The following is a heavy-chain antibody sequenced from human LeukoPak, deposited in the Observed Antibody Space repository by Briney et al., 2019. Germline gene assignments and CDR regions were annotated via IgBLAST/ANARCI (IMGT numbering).Heavy chain of an antibody. Sequence: SETLSLTCTVSGCSISSSSYYWGWIRQPPGKGLEWIGSIYYSGSTYYNPSLKSRVTISVDTSKNQFSLKLSSVTAADTAVYYCARRGFDCSSTSCYYYWGQGTLVTVSS. V-gene: IGHV4-39*01. CDR3: ARRGFDCSSTSCYYY. D-gene: IGHD2-2*01. J-gene: IGHJ4*02. CDR1: GCSISSSSYY. CDR2: IYYSGST.